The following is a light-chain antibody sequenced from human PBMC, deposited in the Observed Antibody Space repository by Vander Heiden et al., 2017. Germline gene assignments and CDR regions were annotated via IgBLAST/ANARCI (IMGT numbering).Light chain of an antibody. CDR1: SSDVGDYNY. V-gene: IGLV2-11*01. J-gene: IGLJ3*02. CDR3: CAYAGSYTWV. CDR2: DVS. Sequence: QSALTQPRSVSGSPGQSVTISCTGTSSDVGDYNYVSWYQQHPGKAPKLMIYDVSKRPSGVPDRFSGSKSGNTASLTISGLQADDENDYYCCAYAGSYTWVFGGGTKLTVL.